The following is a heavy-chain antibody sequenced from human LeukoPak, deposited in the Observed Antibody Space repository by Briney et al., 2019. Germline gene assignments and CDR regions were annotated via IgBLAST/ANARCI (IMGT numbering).Heavy chain of an antibody. CDR3: GGEMGGYDPTYYFDY. J-gene: IGHJ4*02. CDR1: GFTFSSYA. Sequence: PRGSLRLSCAASGFTFSSYAMSWVRQAPGKGLEWVSAISGSGGSTYYADSVKGRFTISRDNSKNTLYLQMNSLRAEDTAVYYCGGEMGGYDPTYYFDYWGQGTLVTVSS. V-gene: IGHV3-23*01. CDR2: ISGSGGST. D-gene: IGHD5-12*01.